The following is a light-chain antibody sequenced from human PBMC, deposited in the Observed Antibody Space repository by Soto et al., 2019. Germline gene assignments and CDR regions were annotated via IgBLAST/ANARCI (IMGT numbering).Light chain of an antibody. J-gene: IGKJ1*01. CDR1: QDISNY. V-gene: IGKV1-5*03. CDR3: QQYKSYWT. CDR2: KAS. Sequence: DIQLTQSPSFLSASVGDRVTITCQASQDISNYLNWYQQKPGKAPKLLIYKASTLESGVPSRFSGSGSGTEFTLIISSLQPDDYATYYCQQYKSYWTFGQGTKVDIK.